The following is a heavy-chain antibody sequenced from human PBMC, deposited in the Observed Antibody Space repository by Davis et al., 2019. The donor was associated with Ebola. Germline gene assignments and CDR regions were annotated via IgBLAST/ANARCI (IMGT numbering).Heavy chain of an antibody. D-gene: IGHD6-6*01. J-gene: IGHJ4*02. CDR1: GGSFSGYY. Sequence: MPSETLSLTCAVYGGSFSGYYWSWIRQPPGKGLEWIGEINHSGSTNYNPSLKSRVTISVDTSKNQFSLKLSSVTAADTAVYYCARVKRQLVLRLDYWGQGTLVTVSS. CDR3: ARVKRQLVLRLDY. V-gene: IGHV4-34*01. CDR2: INHSGST.